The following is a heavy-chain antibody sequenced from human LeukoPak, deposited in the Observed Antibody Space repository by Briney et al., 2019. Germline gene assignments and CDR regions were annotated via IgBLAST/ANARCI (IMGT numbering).Heavy chain of an antibody. CDR2: ISSSSSTI. D-gene: IGHD3-10*01. CDR3: ARLPNYYGSEDGMDV. V-gene: IGHV3-48*01. CDR1: GFTFSSYA. J-gene: IGHJ6*02. Sequence: GGSLRLSCAASGFTFSSYAMNWVRQAPGKGLEWVSYISSSSSTIYYADSVKGRFTISRDNAKNSLYLQMNSLRAEDTAVYYCARLPNYYGSEDGMDVWGQGTTVTVSS.